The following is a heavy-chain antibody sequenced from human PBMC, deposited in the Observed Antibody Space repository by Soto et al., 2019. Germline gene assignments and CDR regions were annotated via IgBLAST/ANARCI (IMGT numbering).Heavy chain of an antibody. J-gene: IGHJ4*02. CDR2: IYYTGST. CDR1: GVSINNYY. CDR3: DKVVSGGQLDY. D-gene: IGHD6-25*01. Sequence: SETLSLTCTVSGVSINNYYWTWIRQPPGKRLEWIGAIYYTGSTTYNPSLRSRVTFSVDTSKNQFSPSLTSVTAADTAVYFCDKVVSGGQLDYWGQGTLVTVSS. V-gene: IGHV4-59*01.